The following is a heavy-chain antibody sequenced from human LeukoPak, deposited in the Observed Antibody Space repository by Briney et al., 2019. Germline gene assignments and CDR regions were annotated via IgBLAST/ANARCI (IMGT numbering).Heavy chain of an antibody. J-gene: IGHJ4*02. D-gene: IGHD6-13*01. CDR3: AKDSQNSRSSSWLYYFDY. CDR1: GFTFSSYA. CDR2: ISGSGGST. V-gene: IGHV3-23*01. Sequence: GGSLRLSCAASGFTFSSYAMSWVRQAPGKGLEWVSAISGSGGSTYYADSVKGRFTMSRDNSKNTLYLQMNSLRAEDTAVYYCAKDSQNSRSSSWLYYFDYWGQGTLVTVSS.